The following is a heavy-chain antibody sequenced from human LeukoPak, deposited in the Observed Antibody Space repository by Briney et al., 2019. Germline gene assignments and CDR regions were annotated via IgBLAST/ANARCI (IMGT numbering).Heavy chain of an antibody. J-gene: IGHJ6*03. CDR2: ISGSGYNT. V-gene: IGHV3-23*01. CDR1: GVTFSRHG. CDR3: AKRWLQANYYYYYMDV. D-gene: IGHD5-24*01. Sequence: PGGSLRLSCAASGVTFSRHGMSWVRQAPGKGLEWVSTISGSGYNTYYAESVMGRFTISRDNSKNTMYLQMNSLRAEDTAVYYCAKRWLQANYYYYYMDVWGKGTTVTISS.